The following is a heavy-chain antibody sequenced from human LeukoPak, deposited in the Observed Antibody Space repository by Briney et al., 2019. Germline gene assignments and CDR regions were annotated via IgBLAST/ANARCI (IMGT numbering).Heavy chain of an antibody. D-gene: IGHD2-2*01. CDR3: ARHVVVVPAAIWFDP. J-gene: IGHJ5*02. V-gene: IGHV4-4*09. CDR2: IYTSGST. Sequence: PSETLSLTCTVSGGSISSYYWSWIRQPPGKGLEWIGYIYTSGSTNYNPSLKGRVTISVDTSKNQFSLKLSSVTAADTAVYYCARHVVVVPAAIWFDPWGQGTLVTVSS. CDR1: GGSISSYY.